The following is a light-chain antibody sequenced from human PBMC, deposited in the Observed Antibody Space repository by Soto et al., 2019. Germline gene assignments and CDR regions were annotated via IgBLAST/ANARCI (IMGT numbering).Light chain of an antibody. CDR1: QSVGSW. CDR2: KAS. Sequence: DIQMTQSPSTLSASVGDRVTITCRASQSVGSWLAWYQQKPGEAPKLLIYKASRLESGVPSRFSGSESGTEFTLTISNLQPDDFATYYCQQYHKFWTFGQGTKVDIK. V-gene: IGKV1-5*03. J-gene: IGKJ1*01. CDR3: QQYHKFWT.